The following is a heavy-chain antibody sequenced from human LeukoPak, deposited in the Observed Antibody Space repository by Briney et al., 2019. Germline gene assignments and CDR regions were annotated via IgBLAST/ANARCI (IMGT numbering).Heavy chain of an antibody. CDR3: ARDGEYYYGSGSYCVY. CDR1: GFTVSDNY. J-gene: IGHJ4*02. V-gene: IGHV3-66*01. Sequence: GGSLRLSCAASGFTVSDNYMSWVRQAPGKGLEWVSVIYSGGSTYYADSVKGRFTISRDNAKNSLYLQMNSLRAEDTAVYYCARDGEYYYGSGSYCVYWGQGTLVTVSS. CDR2: IYSGGST. D-gene: IGHD3-10*01.